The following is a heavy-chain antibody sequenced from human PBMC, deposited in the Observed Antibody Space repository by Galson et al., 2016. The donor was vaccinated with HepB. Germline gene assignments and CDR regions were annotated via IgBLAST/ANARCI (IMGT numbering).Heavy chain of an antibody. CDR2: ISVYNIKT. J-gene: IGHJ6*02. CDR1: GYRFLNYG. V-gene: IGHV1-18*01. D-gene: IGHD5-12*01. CDR3: ARAWVDLQRYFYGMDV. Sequence: SVKVSCKASGYRFLNYGINWVRQAPVQGLEWIGWISVYNIKTNHIDRLPDRVLLPVDTSTTTAYMQLTHLRSGDTAVYYCARAWVDLQRYFYGMDVWGQGTTVTVSS.